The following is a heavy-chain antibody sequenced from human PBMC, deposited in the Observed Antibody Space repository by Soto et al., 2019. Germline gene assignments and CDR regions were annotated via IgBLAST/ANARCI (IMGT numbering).Heavy chain of an antibody. CDR1: GGSVSSGSYY. Sequence: SETLSPTCTVSGGSVSSGSYYWSWIRQPPWKGLEYIGYLYYSGSTNYNPSLKSRVTISVDTPKNQFSLKLTSVTAADTAIYYCARGQAFWTGYYRMPYYFDYWGQGTLVTVSS. V-gene: IGHV4-61*01. J-gene: IGHJ4*02. CDR3: ARGQAFWTGYYRMPYYFDY. CDR2: LYYSGST. D-gene: IGHD3-3*01.